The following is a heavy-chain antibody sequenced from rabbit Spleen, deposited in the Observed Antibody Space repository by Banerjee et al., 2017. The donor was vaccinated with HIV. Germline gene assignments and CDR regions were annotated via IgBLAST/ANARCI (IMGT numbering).Heavy chain of an antibody. CDR1: GFSFSDRDV. CDR2: INTYTVKS. Sequence: EQLEESGGGLVKPEGSLTLTCKGSGFSFSDRDVMCWVRQAPGKGLEWIACINTYTVKSVYASWATGRFTISKTSATTVTLQMTSLTVADTATYFCARGDGVYGVADLWGPGTLVTVS. J-gene: IGHJ4*01. D-gene: IGHD2-1*01. V-gene: IGHV1S45*01. CDR3: ARGDGVYGVADL.